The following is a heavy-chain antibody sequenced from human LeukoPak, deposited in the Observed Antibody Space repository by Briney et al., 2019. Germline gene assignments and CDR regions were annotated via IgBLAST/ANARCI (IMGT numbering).Heavy chain of an antibody. J-gene: IGHJ6*03. D-gene: IGHD2-2*01. CDR3: ARSYCSSTSCYYLENYMDV. CDR2: INPNSGGT. CDR1: GYTLTELS. Sequence: ASVKVSCKVSGYTLTELSMHWVRQAPGQGLEWMGWINPNSGGTNYAQKFQGRVTMTRDTSISTAYMELSRLRSDDTAVYYCARSYCSSTSCYYLENYMDVWGKGTTVTVSS. V-gene: IGHV1-2*02.